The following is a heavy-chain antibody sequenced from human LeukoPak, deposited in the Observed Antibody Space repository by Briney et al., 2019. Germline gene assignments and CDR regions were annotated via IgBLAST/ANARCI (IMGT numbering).Heavy chain of an antibody. D-gene: IGHD3-3*02. Sequence: GEPLKISCKGSGYSFTSYWIGWVRQMPGKGLEWMGIIYPGDSDTRYSPSFQGQVTISADKSIRTAYLQWSSVKASDSATYYCAREGWVGSAMTFLGWFDPWGQGTLVTVSS. V-gene: IGHV5-51*01. CDR3: AREGWVGSAMTFLGWFDP. J-gene: IGHJ5*02. CDR1: GYSFTSYW. CDR2: IYPGDSDT.